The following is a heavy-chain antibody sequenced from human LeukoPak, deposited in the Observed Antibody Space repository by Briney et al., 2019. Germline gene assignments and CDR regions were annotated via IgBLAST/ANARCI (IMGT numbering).Heavy chain of an antibody. CDR3: ARHQTRTTSLNLRFDP. V-gene: IGHV5-51*01. CDR1: RYSFSSYW. Sequence: GESLKISCKASRYSFSSYWIGWVRQVPGKGLEWMGIICPGDSETRYSPSFQGQVTISADKSISTAYLQWSSLKASDTAMYYCARHQTRTTSLNLRFDPWGQGTLVTVSS. D-gene: IGHD1-7*01. J-gene: IGHJ5*02. CDR2: ICPGDSET.